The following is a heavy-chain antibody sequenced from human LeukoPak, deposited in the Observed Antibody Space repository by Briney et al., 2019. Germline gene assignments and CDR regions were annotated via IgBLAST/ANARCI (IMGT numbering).Heavy chain of an antibody. CDR3: AREGVGLQLDY. D-gene: IGHD4-11*01. Sequence: GGSLRLSCAASGFTFSSYSMNWVRQAPGKGLEWVSSISSSSSYIYYADSVKGRFNISRDNAKNSLYLQMNSLRAEDTAVYYCAREGVGLQLDYWGQGTLVTVSS. CDR2: ISSSSSYI. CDR1: GFTFSSYS. J-gene: IGHJ4*02. V-gene: IGHV3-21*01.